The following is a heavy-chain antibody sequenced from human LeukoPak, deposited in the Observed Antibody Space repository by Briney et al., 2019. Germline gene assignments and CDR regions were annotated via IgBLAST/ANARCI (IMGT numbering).Heavy chain of an antibody. V-gene: IGHV1-8*01. D-gene: IGHD6-13*01. CDR1: GYTFTSYD. Sequence: ASVKVSCKASGYTFTSYDINWVRQATGQGLEWMGWMNPNSGNTGYAQKFQGRVTMTRNTSISTAYMELSSLRPEDTAVYYCARGLSSSWYMLRDYWGQGTLVTVSS. J-gene: IGHJ4*02. CDR2: MNPNSGNT. CDR3: ARGLSSSWYMLRDY.